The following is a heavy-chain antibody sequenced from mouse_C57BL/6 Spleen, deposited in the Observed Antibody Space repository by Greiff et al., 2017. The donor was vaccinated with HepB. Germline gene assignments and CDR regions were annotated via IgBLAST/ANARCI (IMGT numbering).Heavy chain of an antibody. D-gene: IGHD6-2*01. CDR2: ISDGGSYT. V-gene: IGHV5-4*01. CDR3: ARDESLLTSHAMDY. Sequence: EVQRVESGGGLVKPGGSLKLSCAASGFTFSSYAMSWVRQTPEKRLEWVATISDGGSYTYYPDNVKGRFTISRDNAKNNLYLQMSHLKSEDTAMYYCARDESLLTSHAMDYWGQGTSVTVSS. J-gene: IGHJ4*01. CDR1: GFTFSSYA.